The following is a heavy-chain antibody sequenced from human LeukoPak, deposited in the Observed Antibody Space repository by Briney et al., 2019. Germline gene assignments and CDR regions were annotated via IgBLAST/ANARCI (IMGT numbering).Heavy chain of an antibody. CDR1: GFTFSSYE. Sequence: GGSLRLSRAASGFTFSSYEMNWVRQAPGKGLEWVSYISSSGSTIYYADSVKGRFTISRDNAKNSLYLQMNSLRAEDTAVYYCARGEAGVFDYWGQGTLVTVSS. CDR3: ARGEAGVFDY. D-gene: IGHD3-10*01. CDR2: ISSSGSTI. J-gene: IGHJ4*02. V-gene: IGHV3-48*03.